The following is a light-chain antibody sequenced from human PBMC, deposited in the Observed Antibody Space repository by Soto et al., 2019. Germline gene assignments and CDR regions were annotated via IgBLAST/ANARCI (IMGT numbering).Light chain of an antibody. CDR3: QQSYSTPRT. V-gene: IGKV3-15*01. CDR1: QSLTST. Sequence: EIVMTQSPATLSVSPGERVTLSCRASQSLTSTLAWYQQKPGQAPRLLIYGASARAAGVSDRFSVSGSGTDFTLTISSLQSEDFGTYYCQQSYSTPRTFGHGTKLEIK. CDR2: GAS. J-gene: IGKJ2*01.